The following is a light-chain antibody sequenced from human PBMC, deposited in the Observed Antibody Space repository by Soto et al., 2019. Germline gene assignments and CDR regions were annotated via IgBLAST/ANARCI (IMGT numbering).Light chain of an antibody. CDR1: QSTKNW. Sequence: DVQMTQSPSTLSASVGDRVTITCRASQSTKNWLAWYQQKPGEATKLLIYKASTLESGVPSKFNGSGSGTEFTLTISCLQPDNVATYYCLQYNSYSRTLGQGTKV. CDR3: LQYNSYSRT. J-gene: IGKJ1*01. V-gene: IGKV1-5*03. CDR2: KAS.